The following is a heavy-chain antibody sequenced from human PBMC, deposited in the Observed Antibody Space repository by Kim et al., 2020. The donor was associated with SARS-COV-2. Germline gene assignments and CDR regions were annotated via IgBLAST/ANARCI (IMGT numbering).Heavy chain of an antibody. V-gene: IGHV3-64*01. D-gene: IGHD1-26*01. Sequence: GGSLRLSCAASGFTFSRFAMHWVRQAPGKGLQYVSTISSNGGSTYYANSVKGRFTISRDNSKNTLYLQMGSLRPEDMAVYYCARVWWERGDSWGPFGYWGQGGLVTVST. J-gene: IGHJ4*02. CDR2: ISSNGGST. CDR1: GFTFSRFA. CDR3: ARVWWERGDSWGPFGY.